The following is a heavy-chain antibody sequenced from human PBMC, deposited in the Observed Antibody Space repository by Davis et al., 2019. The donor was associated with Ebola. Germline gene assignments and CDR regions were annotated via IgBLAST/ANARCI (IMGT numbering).Heavy chain of an antibody. J-gene: IGHJ6*02. Sequence: ASVKVSCKASGGTFSSYAISWVRQAPGQGLEWMGIINPSGGSTSYAQKFQGRVTMTRDTSTSTVYMELSSLRSEGTAVYYCARGDFDYYYYGMDVWGQGTTVTVSS. CDR1: GGTFSSYA. CDR2: INPSGGST. CDR3: ARGDFDYYYYGMDV. V-gene: IGHV1-46*01.